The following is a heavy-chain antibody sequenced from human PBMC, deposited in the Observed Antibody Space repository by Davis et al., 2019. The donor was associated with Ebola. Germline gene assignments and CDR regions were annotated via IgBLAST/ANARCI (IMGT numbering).Heavy chain of an antibody. J-gene: IGHJ6*03. CDR1: GYTFTSYY. CDR2: INPSGGST. Sequence: ASVKVSCKASGYTFTSYYMHWVRQAPGQGLEWMGIINPSGGSTSYAQKFQGRVTMTRDTSTSTAYMELSSLGSEDTAVYYCARGYSSGWGGAGYYYYMDVWGKGTTVTVSS. D-gene: IGHD6-19*01. V-gene: IGHV1-46*01. CDR3: ARGYSSGWGGAGYYYYMDV.